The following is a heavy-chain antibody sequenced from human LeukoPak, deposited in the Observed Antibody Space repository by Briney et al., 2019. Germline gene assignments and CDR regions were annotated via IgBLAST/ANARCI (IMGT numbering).Heavy chain of an antibody. CDR2: IYYSGST. D-gene: IGHD5-18*01. J-gene: IGHJ4*02. V-gene: IGHV4-59*01. CDR1: GGSISSYY. Sequence: SETLSLTCTVSGGSISSYYWSWIRQPPGKGLEWIGYIYYSGSTNYNSSLKSRVTISVDTSKNQFSLKLSSVTAADTAVYYCARGGYSYGMPHFDYWGQGTLVTVSS. CDR3: ARGGYSYGMPHFDY.